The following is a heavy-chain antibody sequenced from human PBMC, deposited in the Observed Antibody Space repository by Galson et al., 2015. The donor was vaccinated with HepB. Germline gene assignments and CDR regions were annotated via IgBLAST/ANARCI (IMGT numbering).Heavy chain of an antibody. J-gene: IGHJ6*03. V-gene: IGHV3-53*01. D-gene: IGHD5/OR15-5a*01. CDR1: GFTVSSTY. CDR3: ARSLRYYFYYMDV. CDR2: IYSGGTT. Sequence: SLRLSCAASGFTVSSTYMSWVRQAPGKGLEWVSIIYSGGTTYYTDSVKGRFTISRDNSGTMLYLQMNSLSAEDTAVYYCARSLRYYFYYMDVWGKGTTVTVSS.